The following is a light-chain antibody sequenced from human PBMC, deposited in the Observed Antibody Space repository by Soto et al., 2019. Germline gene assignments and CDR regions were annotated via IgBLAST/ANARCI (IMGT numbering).Light chain of an antibody. J-gene: IGKJ1*01. V-gene: IGKV3-20*01. CDR3: QQYGSSSWT. CDR2: GAS. CDR1: PSVSSSY. Sequence: EIVLTQSPGTLSLSPGERATLSCRASPSVSSSYLAWYQQKPGHAPRLLIYGASSRATGLPDRFSGSGSETDVSLTISRLEPDDFAVYYCQQYGSSSWTFGQGTKVEIK.